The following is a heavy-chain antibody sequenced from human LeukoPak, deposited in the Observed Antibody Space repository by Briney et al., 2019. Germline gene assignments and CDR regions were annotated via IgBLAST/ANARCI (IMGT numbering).Heavy chain of an antibody. CDR1: GFTFDDYG. J-gene: IGHJ4*02. CDR2: INWNGGST. Sequence: GGSLRLSCAASGFTFDDYGMTWVRQAPGKGLEWVSGINWNGGSTGYADSVKGRFTISRDNAKNSLYLQMNSLRAEDTALYYCARAGLYNWNYEGTTYFDLWGQGTLVTVSA. D-gene: IGHD1-7*01. V-gene: IGHV3-20*04. CDR3: ARAGLYNWNYEGTTYFDL.